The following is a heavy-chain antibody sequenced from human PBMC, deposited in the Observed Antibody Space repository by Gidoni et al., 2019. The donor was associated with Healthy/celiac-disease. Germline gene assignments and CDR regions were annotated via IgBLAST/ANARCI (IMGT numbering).Heavy chain of an antibody. CDR2: IYHSGST. V-gene: IGHV4-38-2*02. CDR1: GYSISSGYY. D-gene: IGHD3-22*01. CDR3: ARDPEYYYDSSGYFPDY. J-gene: IGHJ4*02. Sequence: QVQLQESGPGLVKPSETLSLTCTVSGYSISSGYYWGWIRQPPGKGLEWIWSIYHSGSTYYNPSLKSRVTISVDTSKNQFSLKLSSVTAADTAVYYCARDPEYYYDSSGYFPDYWGQGTLVTVSS.